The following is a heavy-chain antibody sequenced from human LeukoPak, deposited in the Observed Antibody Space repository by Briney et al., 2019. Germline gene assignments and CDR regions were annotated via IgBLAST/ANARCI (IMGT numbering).Heavy chain of an antibody. CDR2: IRYDGSNK. J-gene: IGHJ4*02. Sequence: GGSLRLSCAASGFTFRTYSIHWVRQAPGKGLEWVAFIRYDGSNKYYADSVKGRFTISRDNSKNTLYLQMNSLRAEDTAVYYCAKASGYDSTCDYWGQGTLVTVSS. V-gene: IGHV3-30*02. CDR1: GFTFRTYS. CDR3: AKASGYDSTCDY. D-gene: IGHD5-12*01.